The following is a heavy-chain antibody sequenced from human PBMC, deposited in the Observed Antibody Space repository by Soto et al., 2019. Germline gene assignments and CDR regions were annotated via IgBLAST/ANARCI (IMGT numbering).Heavy chain of an antibody. CDR1: GYTFTSYD. CDR2: MNPNSGRT. J-gene: IGHJ4*02. V-gene: IGHV1-8*01. Sequence: QVQLVQSGAEVQKPGASVKVSCKPSGYTFTSYDINWVRQATGQGLEWMGWMNPNSGRTGYAQKFQDRVTMTRNTSINTAYMELSSLRSEDTAVYYCAREVTTGTLDYWGQGTPVTVSS. CDR3: AREVTTGTLDY. D-gene: IGHD1-1*01.